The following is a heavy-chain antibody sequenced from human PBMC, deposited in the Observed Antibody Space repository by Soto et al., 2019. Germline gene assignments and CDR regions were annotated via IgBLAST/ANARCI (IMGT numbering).Heavy chain of an antibody. D-gene: IGHD5-12*01. CDR1: GFTFTRYS. CDR3: ARDDSEMATIRSFALH. CDR2: ISSTTNYI. J-gene: IGHJ4*02. V-gene: IGHV3-21*06. Sequence: GGSLRLSCAASGFTFTRYSMNWVRQAPGKGLEWVSSISSTTNYIYYGDSMKGRFTISRDNAKNSLYLEMNSLRAEDTAVYYCARDDSEMATIRSFALHWGQGTLVTVSS.